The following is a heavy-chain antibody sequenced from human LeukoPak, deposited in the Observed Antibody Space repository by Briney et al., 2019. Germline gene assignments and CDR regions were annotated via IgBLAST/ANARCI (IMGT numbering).Heavy chain of an antibody. CDR3: ARDGGIVGATPYFDY. D-gene: IGHD1-26*01. CDR2: IYHSGST. V-gene: IGHV4-59*01. J-gene: IGHJ4*02. CDR1: GGSISSYY. Sequence: SETLSLTCTVSGGSISSYYWSWIRQPPGKGLEWIGYIYHSGSTNYNPSLKSRVTISVDTSKNQFSLKPSSVTAADTAVYYCARDGGIVGATPYFDYWGQGTLVTVSS.